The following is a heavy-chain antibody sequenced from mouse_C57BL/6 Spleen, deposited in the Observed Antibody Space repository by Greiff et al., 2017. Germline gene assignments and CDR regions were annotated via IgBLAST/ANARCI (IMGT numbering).Heavy chain of an antibody. V-gene: IGHV5-17*01. Sequence: DVMLVESGGGLVKPGGSLKLSCAASGFTFSDYGMHWVRQAPEKGLEWFAYISSGSSTIYYADTVKGRFTISRDNAKNTLFLQMTSLRSEDTAMYYCARKDYFDYWGQGTTLTVSS. CDR2: ISSGSSTI. J-gene: IGHJ2*01. CDR3: ARKDYFDY. CDR1: GFTFSDYG.